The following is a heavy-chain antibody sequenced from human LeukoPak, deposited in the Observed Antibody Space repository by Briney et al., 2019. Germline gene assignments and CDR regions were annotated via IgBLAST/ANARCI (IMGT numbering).Heavy chain of an antibody. J-gene: IGHJ4*02. CDR1: GFTFSSYG. V-gene: IGHV3-33*08. CDR2: IWYGGSNK. D-gene: IGHD2-8*02. CDR3: APTGPTTNYFDY. Sequence: PGGSLRLSCAASGFTFSSYGMHWVRQAPGKGLEWVAVIWYGGSNKYYADSVKGRFTISRDNSKNTLYLQMNSLRAEDTAVYYCAPTGPTTNYFDYWGQGTLVTVSS.